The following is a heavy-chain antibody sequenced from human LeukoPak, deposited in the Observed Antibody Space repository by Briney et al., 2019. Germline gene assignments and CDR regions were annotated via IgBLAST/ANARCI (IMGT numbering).Heavy chain of an antibody. D-gene: IGHD3-10*01. CDR3: ARGPSPITMVRKQRYRGFDY. J-gene: IGHJ4*02. CDR2: INHSGST. CDR1: GGSFSGYY. V-gene: IGHV4-34*01. Sequence: PSETLSLTCAVYGGSFSGYYWSWIRQPPGKGLEWIGEINHSGSTNYNPSLKSRVTISVDTSKNQFSLKLSSVTAADTAVYYCARGPSPITMVRKQRYRGFDYWGQGTLVTVSS.